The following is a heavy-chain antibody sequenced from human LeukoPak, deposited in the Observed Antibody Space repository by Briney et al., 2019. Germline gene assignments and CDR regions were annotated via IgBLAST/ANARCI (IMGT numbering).Heavy chain of an antibody. Sequence: PSETLSLTCAVYGGSFSGYYWSWIRQPPGKGLEWIGEIDHSGSTNYNPSLKSRVTISVDTSKNQFSLKLSSVTAADTAVYYCARADIVATIGGYYYYYMDVWGKGTTVTVSS. D-gene: IGHD5-12*01. V-gene: IGHV4-34*01. J-gene: IGHJ6*03. CDR2: IDHSGST. CDR3: ARADIVATIGGYYYYYMDV. CDR1: GGSFSGYY.